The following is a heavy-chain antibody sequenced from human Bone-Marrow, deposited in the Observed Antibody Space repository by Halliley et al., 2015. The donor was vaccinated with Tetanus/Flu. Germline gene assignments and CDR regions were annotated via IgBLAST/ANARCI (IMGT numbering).Heavy chain of an antibody. V-gene: IGHV3-30*10. D-gene: IGHD3-22*01. J-gene: IGHJ4*02. Sequence: ISYDESEESFTDSVQGRFSISRDNSKNTLFLQMDSLRPEDAAVYYCARESDDTAGYYLHYFDYWGQGALVTVSS. CDR3: ARESDDTAGYYLHYFDY. CDR2: ISYDESEE.